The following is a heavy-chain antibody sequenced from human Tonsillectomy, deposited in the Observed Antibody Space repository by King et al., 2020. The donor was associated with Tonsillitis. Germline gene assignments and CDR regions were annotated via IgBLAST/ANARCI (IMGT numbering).Heavy chain of an antibody. CDR2: MNPNSANT. Sequence: VQLVESGAEVRKPGASVKVSCKASGYTFNSYDINWVRQAAGQGLEWMGWMNPNSANTGYAQKFQGRVSLSRNTAIRTAYMELSSLRSEDTAVYYCARTMFKHSSSSVRRYNYYGMDVWGQGTTVTVSS. J-gene: IGHJ6*02. CDR1: GYTFNSYD. D-gene: IGHD6-6*01. V-gene: IGHV1-8*01. CDR3: ARTMFKHSSSSVRRYNYYGMDV.